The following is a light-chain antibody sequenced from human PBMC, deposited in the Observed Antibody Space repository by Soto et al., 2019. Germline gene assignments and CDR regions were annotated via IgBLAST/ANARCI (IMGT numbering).Light chain of an antibody. Sequence: QSVLTQSPSASASLGASVKLTCTLSSGHTNYAIAWHQKQSQKGPRYLMKINSDGSHSKGDGIPDRFSGSSSGAERYLTISRLHSEEEGDYFCQTWGTGVVVFGGGTKLTVL. V-gene: IGLV4-69*02. CDR2: INSDGSH. J-gene: IGLJ2*01. CDR3: QTWGTGVVV. CDR1: SGHTNYA.